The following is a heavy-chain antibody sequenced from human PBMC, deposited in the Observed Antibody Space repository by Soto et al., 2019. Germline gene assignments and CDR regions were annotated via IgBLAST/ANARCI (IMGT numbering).Heavy chain of an antibody. D-gene: IGHD2-2*01. CDR3: ARVKNYCSSTSCTGFDP. J-gene: IGHJ5*02. CDR1: GGTFSSYA. V-gene: IGHV1-69*01. CDR2: IIPIFGTA. Sequence: VQLVQSGAEVKKPGSSVKVSCKASGGTFSSYAISWVRQAPGQGLEWMGGIIPIFGTANYAQKFQGRVTITADESTSTAYMELSSLRSEDTAVYYCARVKNYCSSTSCTGFDPWGQGTLVTVSS.